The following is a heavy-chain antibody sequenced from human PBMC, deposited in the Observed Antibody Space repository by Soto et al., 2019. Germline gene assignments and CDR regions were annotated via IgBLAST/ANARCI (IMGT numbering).Heavy chain of an antibody. CDR3: ARRWGGGNYDFWSGLRNWFDP. D-gene: IGHD3-3*01. Sequence: PSETLSLTCTVSGGSISSYYWSWIRQPPGKGLEWIGYIYYSGSPNYNPFLKIRVTISVDTSKNQFFLKLSFVTAADTAVYYFARRWGGGNYDFWSGLRNWFDPWGQGTLVTVSS. V-gene: IGHV4-59*08. CDR1: GGSISSYY. CDR2: IYYSGSP. J-gene: IGHJ5*02.